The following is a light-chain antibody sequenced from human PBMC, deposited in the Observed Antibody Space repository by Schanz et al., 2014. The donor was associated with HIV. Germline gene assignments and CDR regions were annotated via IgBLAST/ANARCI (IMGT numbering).Light chain of an antibody. V-gene: IGLV2-14*01. J-gene: IGLJ3*02. CDR3: TSYTSSTWV. CDR2: EVS. Sequence: QSALTQPPSASGSPGQSVTISCTGTSSDVGGYNYVSWYQQHPGKAPKLMIYEVSKRPSGVSNRFSGSKSGNTASLTISGLQAEDEADYYCTSYTSSTWVFGGGTKVTVL. CDR1: SSDVGGYNY.